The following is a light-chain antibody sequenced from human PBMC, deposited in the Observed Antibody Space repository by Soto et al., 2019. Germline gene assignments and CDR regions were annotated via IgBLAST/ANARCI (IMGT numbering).Light chain of an antibody. CDR3: QQFYTTPIT. Sequence: DIVMTQSPDSLAVSLGERATINCKSSQSVLYNSNNKNYLAWYQQKPGQSPKLLIYWASTRESGVPDRFSGSRSGTDITLTISRLQAEDVAVYYCQQFYTTPITFGQGTRLEIK. V-gene: IGKV4-1*01. CDR1: QSVLYNSNNKNY. J-gene: IGKJ5*01. CDR2: WAS.